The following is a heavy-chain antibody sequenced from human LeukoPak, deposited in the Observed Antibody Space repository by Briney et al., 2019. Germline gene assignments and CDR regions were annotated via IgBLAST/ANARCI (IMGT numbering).Heavy chain of an antibody. CDR2: IYYSGSA. V-gene: IGHV4-59*01. CDR3: ARVAGGSGWLPLDF. CDR1: GGSINNYY. J-gene: IGHJ4*02. Sequence: PSETLSLTCTVSGGSINNYYWSWIRQPPGQGLEWIGYIYYSGSAYYNPSLKSRVTISVDTSKNQFSLKMTSVTAADTAVYYCARVAGGSGWLPLDFWGQGTLVTVSS. D-gene: IGHD6-19*01.